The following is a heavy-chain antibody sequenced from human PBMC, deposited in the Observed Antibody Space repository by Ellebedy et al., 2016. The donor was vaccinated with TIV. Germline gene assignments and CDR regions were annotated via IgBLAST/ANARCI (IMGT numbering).Heavy chain of an antibody. CDR1: GYYFTSYW. V-gene: IGHV5-51*01. CDR3: ARPSSSDPDYVNY. J-gene: IGHJ4*02. CDR2: IYPGDSVT. D-gene: IGHD6-6*01. Sequence: KVSCKASGYYFTSYWIGWARQTLGKGLEWMGVIYPGDSVTRYSPSFQGQVTVSADQSIITAYLQWSSLKASDTAMYYCARPSSSDPDYVNYWGQGTLVIVPS.